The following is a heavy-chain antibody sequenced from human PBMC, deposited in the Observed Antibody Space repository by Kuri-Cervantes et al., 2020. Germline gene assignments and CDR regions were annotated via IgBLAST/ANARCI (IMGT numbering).Heavy chain of an antibody. V-gene: IGHV4-34*01. CDR2: INHSGST. D-gene: IGHD4-17*01. CDR1: GGSFSGYY. CDR3: AREGAYGDYYMDV. Sequence: SETLSLTCAVYGGSFSGYYWSWIRQPPGKGLEWIGEINHSGSTNYNPSLKSRVTISVDTSKNQFSLKVNSVTTADTAVYYCAREGAYGDYYMDVWGKGTTVTVSS. J-gene: IGHJ6*03.